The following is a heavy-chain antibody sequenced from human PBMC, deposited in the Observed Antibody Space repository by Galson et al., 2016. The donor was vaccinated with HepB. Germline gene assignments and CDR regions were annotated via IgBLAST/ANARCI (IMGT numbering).Heavy chain of an antibody. CDR2: LRGDGSNE. V-gene: IGHV3-30*02. CDR1: GFRFSNYA. Sequence: SLRLSCAASGFRFSNYAMHWVRQAPGKGLEWLAVLRGDGSNEHYADSVEGRFTISRDNSKNTLFLQMNSLRAEDTAVFYCAKEWGKYYSGGDYYPFDYWSQGTLVTVAS. J-gene: IGHJ4*02. CDR3: AKEWGKYYSGGDYYPFDY. D-gene: IGHD2-21*01.